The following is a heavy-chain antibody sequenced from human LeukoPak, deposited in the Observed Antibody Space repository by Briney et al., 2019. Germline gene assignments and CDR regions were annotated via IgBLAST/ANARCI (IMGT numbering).Heavy chain of an antibody. CDR2: INHRGST. J-gene: IGHJ5*02. D-gene: IGHD6-13*01. CDR1: GGSFSDYY. Sequence: ASETLSLTCAVYGGSFSDYYWSWIRQSPGKGLEWIGEINHRGSTNYNPSLKRRVTISVDTSKNQFSLKLSSVTAADTAVYYCARAVTSSSSWYKWVNWFDPWGQGTLVTVSS. CDR3: ARAVTSSSSWYKWVNWFDP. V-gene: IGHV4-34*01.